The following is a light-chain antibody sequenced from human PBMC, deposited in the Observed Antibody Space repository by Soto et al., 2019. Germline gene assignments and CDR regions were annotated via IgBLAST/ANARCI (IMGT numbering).Light chain of an antibody. J-gene: IGKJ4*01. CDR3: QQVNVYPST. V-gene: IGKV1-5*01. Sequence: DVQMTLSPSTLSASVGDRVAITCRASQSISQWVAWYQQKPGRAPELLIYDASKLKSGVPSRFSGGGSGTDFTLTISSLQPEDFATYYCQQVNVYPSTFGGGTKVAIK. CDR1: QSISQW. CDR2: DAS.